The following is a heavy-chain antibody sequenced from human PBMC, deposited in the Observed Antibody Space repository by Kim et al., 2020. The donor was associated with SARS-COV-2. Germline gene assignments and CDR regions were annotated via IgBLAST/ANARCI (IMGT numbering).Heavy chain of an antibody. CDR1: GFTFSNYG. Sequence: GGSLRLSCVASGFTFSNYGMHWVRQAPGKGLEWVAVIWYDGSKNYYTDSVKGRFTISRDNSKNTLYLQMNSLRAEDTAVDYCASPLYCGGGSCYLWGQGT. V-gene: IGHV3-33*01. CDR3: ASPLYCGGGSCYL. CDR2: IWYDGSKN. D-gene: IGHD2-15*01. J-gene: IGHJ4*02.